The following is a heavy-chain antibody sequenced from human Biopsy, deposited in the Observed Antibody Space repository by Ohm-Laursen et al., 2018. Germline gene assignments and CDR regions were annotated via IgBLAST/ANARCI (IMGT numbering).Heavy chain of an antibody. CDR3: ARRSAANWYFNL. V-gene: IGHV4-59*08. Sequence: TLSLTWTVSGGSITSYSWSWIRQPPGKGLEPIGYIYNTGDTTYNPSLQSRVTISLDTSNNQLSPRLRSVTAADAAVYYCARRSAANWYFNLWGRGTLVTVSS. D-gene: IGHD6-25*01. CDR2: IYNTGDT. J-gene: IGHJ2*01. CDR1: GGSITSYS.